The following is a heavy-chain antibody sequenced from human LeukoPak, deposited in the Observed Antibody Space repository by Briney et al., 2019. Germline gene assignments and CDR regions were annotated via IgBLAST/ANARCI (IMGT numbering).Heavy chain of an antibody. J-gene: IGHJ4*02. CDR2: IYTSGST. CDR3: AIGWLVRGGYYFDY. Sequence: SETLSLTCTVSGGSISSYYWSWIRQPAGKGLEWIGRIYTSGSTNYNPSLKSRVTMSVDTSKNQFSLKLSSVTAADTAVYYSAIGWLVRGGYYFDYWGQGTLVTVSS. V-gene: IGHV4-4*07. CDR1: GGSISSYY. D-gene: IGHD6-19*01.